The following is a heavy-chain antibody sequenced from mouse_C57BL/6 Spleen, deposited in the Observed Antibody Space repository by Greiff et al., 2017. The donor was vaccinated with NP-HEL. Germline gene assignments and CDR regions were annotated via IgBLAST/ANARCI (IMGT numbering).Heavy chain of an antibody. CDR1: GFTFSDYG. J-gene: IGHJ3*01. D-gene: IGHD4-1*01. Sequence: EVKLVESGGGLVKPGGSLKLSCAASGFTFSDYGMHWVRQAPEKGLEWVAYISSGSSTIYYADTVKGRFTISRDNAKNTLFLQMTSLRSEDTAMYYCARRDWEVLFAYWGQGTLVTVSA. V-gene: IGHV5-17*01. CDR3: ARRDWEVLFAY. CDR2: ISSGSSTI.